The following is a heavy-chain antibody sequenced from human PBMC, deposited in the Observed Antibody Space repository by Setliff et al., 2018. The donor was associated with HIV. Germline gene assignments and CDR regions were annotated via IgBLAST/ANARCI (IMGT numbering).Heavy chain of an antibody. CDR2: VLYNGGT. Sequence: PSETLSLTCTIYGGSFSGNHWSWIRQSPGNGLEWIGEVLYNGGTRYNPSLENRVSMSVDTSKNQFSLKLLSVTAADTAVYYCRVWILRDTSDIWGQGNVGHRLL. CDR1: GGSFSGNH. J-gene: IGHJ3*02. CDR3: RVWILRDTSDI. V-gene: IGHV4-34*12. D-gene: IGHD1-1*01.